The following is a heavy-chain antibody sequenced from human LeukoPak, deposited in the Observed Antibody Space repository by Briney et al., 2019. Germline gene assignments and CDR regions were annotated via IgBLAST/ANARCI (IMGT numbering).Heavy chain of an antibody. V-gene: IGHV1-69*06. J-gene: IGHJ3*02. CDR1: RGTFSSYA. CDR2: IIPIFGTA. Sequence: SVKVSCKASRGTFSSYAISWVRQAPGQGLEWMGRIIPIFGTANYAQKFQGRVTITADKSTSTAYMELSSLRSEDTAVYYCARLGEGDAFDIWGQGTMVTVSS. D-gene: IGHD3-10*01. CDR3: ARLGEGDAFDI.